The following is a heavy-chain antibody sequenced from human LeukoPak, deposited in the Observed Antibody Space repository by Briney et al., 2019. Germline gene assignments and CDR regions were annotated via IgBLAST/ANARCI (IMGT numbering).Heavy chain of an antibody. Sequence: PSQTLSLTCTASGGSISSGGYYWSWVRQHPGKGLEWIGYIYYSGSTYYHPSLKSQFTISVDTSKNQFSLKLSSVTAADTAVYYCARGIGLTYYYDSSGYYGTWFDPWGQGTLVTVSS. CDR3: ARGIGLTYYYDSSGYYGTWFDP. D-gene: IGHD3-22*01. V-gene: IGHV4-31*01. J-gene: IGHJ5*02. CDR2: IYYSGST. CDR1: GGSISSGGYY.